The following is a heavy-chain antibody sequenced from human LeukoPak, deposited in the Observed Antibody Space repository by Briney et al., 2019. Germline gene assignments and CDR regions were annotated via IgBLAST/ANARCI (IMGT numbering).Heavy chain of an antibody. Sequence: SGPTLVNPTQTLTLTCSFSGFSLTTSAVGVGWIRKPPGQPLEWLALIYSDNDKRYNPSLKSRLSNTKDTSKNQVVLTVTNVDIEDTATYFCAHRGKYLTWFDPWGQGTLVIVSS. CDR2: IYSDNDK. V-gene: IGHV2-5*02. D-gene: IGHD2-2*01. CDR3: AHRGKYLTWFDP. CDR1: GFSLTTSAVG. J-gene: IGHJ5*02.